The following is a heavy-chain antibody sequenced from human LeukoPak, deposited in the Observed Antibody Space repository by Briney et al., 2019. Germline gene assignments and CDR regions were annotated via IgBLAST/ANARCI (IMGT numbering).Heavy chain of an antibody. CDR2: IYYSGST. V-gene: IGHV4-30-4*01. Sequence: AQTLSLTCTVSGGSISSGYYYWSWIRQPPGKGLEWFGYIYYSGSTYYNPYLKSRVSISVDTSKNQFSLKLSSVTAADTAVYYCAREGPLDAFDIWGQGTMVTVSS. CDR3: AREGPLDAFDI. CDR1: GGSISSGYYY. J-gene: IGHJ3*02.